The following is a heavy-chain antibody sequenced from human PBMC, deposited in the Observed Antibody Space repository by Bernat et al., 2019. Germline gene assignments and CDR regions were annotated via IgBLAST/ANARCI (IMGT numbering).Heavy chain of an antibody. CDR1: GFTFSSFG. CDR3: ARGGYDSSGYYAAFDI. D-gene: IGHD3-22*01. V-gene: IGHV3-33*01. CDR2: IWYDGNDK. J-gene: IGHJ3*02. Sequence: QAQLVESGGGVVQPGRSLRLSCATSGFTFSSFGMHWVRQAPGKGLEWVAVIWYDGNDKYYADSVKGRFTISRDNSKNTLYLQMNSLRAEDTAVYYCARGGYDSSGYYAAFDIWGQGTMVTVSS.